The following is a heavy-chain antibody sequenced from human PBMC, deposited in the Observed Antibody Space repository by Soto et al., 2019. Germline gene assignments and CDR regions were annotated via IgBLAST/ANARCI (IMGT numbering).Heavy chain of an antibody. CDR3: ARGRIVVVPAANIGQYNWFDP. CDR2: ISSSSSYI. Sequence: GGSLRLSCAASGFTFSSYSMNWVRQAPGKGLEWVSSISSSSSYIYYADSVKGRFTISRDNAKNSLYLQMNSLRAEDTAVYYCARGRIVVVPAANIGQYNWFDPWGQGTLVTVSS. CDR1: GFTFSSYS. V-gene: IGHV3-21*01. D-gene: IGHD2-2*01. J-gene: IGHJ5*02.